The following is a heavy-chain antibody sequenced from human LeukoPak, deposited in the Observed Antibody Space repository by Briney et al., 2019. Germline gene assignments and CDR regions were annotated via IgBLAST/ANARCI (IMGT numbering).Heavy chain of an antibody. V-gene: IGHV3-23*01. Sequence: PGGSLRLSCAASGFTFSSYAMSWVRQAPGKGLEWVSAISGSGGSTYYADSVKGRFTISRDNSKNTLYLQMNSLRAEDTAVYYCAKDLIVVVVAATGGFDYWGQGTLVTVSS. CDR3: AKDLIVVVVAATGGFDY. CDR1: GFTFSSYA. J-gene: IGHJ4*02. CDR2: ISGSGGST. D-gene: IGHD2-15*01.